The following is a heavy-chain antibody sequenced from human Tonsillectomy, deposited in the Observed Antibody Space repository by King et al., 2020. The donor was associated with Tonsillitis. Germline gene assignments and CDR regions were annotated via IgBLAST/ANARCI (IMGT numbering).Heavy chain of an antibody. J-gene: IGHJ4*02. V-gene: IGHV3-23*04. CDR2: ISGSGAST. D-gene: IGHD5-12*01. Sequence: QLVESGGGLVQPGGSLRLSCAASGFTFSSYAMNWVRQAPGKGLEWVSCISGSGASTYYADSVKGRFTISRDNSKNTLYLQMNSLRAEDTAVYYCAQDVAHATTDPGLFNYWGQGILVTVSS. CDR1: GFTFSSYA. CDR3: AQDVAHATTDPGLFNY.